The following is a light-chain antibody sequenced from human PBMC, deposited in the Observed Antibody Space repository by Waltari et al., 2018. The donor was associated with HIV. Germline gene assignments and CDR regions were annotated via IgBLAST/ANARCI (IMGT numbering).Light chain of an antibody. V-gene: IGLV1-44*01. J-gene: IGLJ2*01. CDR2: STD. Sequence: QSVLTQPPSVSAAPGQGVVIYCSGGSSNTGSNTANWYHHLPGTAPKLLLYSTDKRPSGVPDRFSGSKSGTSASLAITGLQSEDEGVYYCASWDDSLNGVIFGGGTKVTVL. CDR3: ASWDDSLNGVI. CDR1: SSNTGSNT.